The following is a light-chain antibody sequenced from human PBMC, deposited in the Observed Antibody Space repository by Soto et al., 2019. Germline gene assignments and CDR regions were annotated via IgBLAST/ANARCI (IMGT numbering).Light chain of an antibody. CDR3: QQSYSTPWT. V-gene: IGKV1-39*01. Sequence: DIQMTQSPSSLSASVGDRFTITCLASQSISSYLNWYQQKPGKAPKLLIYAASSLQSGVPSRFSGSGSGTDFTLTISSLQPEDFATYYCQQSYSTPWTFGQGTKVDNK. CDR2: AAS. CDR1: QSISSY. J-gene: IGKJ1*01.